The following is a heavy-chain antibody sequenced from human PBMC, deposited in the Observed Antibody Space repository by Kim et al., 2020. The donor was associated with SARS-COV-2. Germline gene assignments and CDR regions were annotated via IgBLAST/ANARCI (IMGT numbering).Heavy chain of an antibody. CDR1: GFTFSSYG. J-gene: IGHJ6*02. V-gene: IGHV3-30*18. CDR2: ISYDGSNK. Sequence: GGSLRLSCAASGFTFSSYGMHWVRQAPGKGLEWVAVISYDGSNKYYADSVKGRFTISRDNSKNTLYLQMNSLRAEDTAVYYCAKGERVVLRFLEWYHYYYGMDVWGQGTTVTVSS. CDR3: AKGERVVLRFLEWYHYYYGMDV. D-gene: IGHD3-3*01.